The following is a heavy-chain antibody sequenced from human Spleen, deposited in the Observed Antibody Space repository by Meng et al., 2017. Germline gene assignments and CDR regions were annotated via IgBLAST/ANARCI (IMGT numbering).Heavy chain of an antibody. V-gene: IGHV4/OR15-8*02. Sequence: QVQLQEWGPGLVKRSGTLSLTCVVSGGSISSIDWWSWVRQPPGKGLEWIGEIYHGGDTNYNPSLKSRVTIAIDKSKNQFSLKLSSVTAADTAVYYCASWIYSCGWQWGQGALVTVSS. J-gene: IGHJ4*02. D-gene: IGHD6-19*01. CDR2: IYHGGDT. CDR1: GGSISSIDW. CDR3: ASWIYSCGWQ.